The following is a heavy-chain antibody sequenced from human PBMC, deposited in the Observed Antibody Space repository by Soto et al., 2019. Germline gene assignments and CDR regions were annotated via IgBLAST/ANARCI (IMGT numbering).Heavy chain of an antibody. CDR1: GGSISGSAYS. J-gene: IGHJ4*02. CDR3: ARTWELINFDF. CDR2: IYDTGST. V-gene: IGHV4-30-2*01. D-gene: IGHD1-26*01. Sequence: PSETLSLTCAVSGGSISGSAYSWSWIRQPPGKGLEWIGYIYDTGSTYYNPSLKSRVTISVDRSKNQFSLSLNSVTAADTAVYYCARTWELINFDFWGQGTLVTVSS.